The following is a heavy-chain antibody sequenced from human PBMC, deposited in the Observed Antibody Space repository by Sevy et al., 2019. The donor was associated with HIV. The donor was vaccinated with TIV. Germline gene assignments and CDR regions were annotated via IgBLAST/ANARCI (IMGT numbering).Heavy chain of an antibody. J-gene: IGHJ4*02. CDR3: AHETFGRFES. D-gene: IGHD3-16*01. CDR1: AFTFSANW. Sequence: GGSLRLSCAASAFTFSANWMNWVRQAPGKGLEWVANIKADGSDKHYVDSVEGRFTISRDNAKNLLFLQMNSLRVEDTAVYYCAHETFGRFESWGQGTLVTVSS. V-gene: IGHV3-7*01. CDR2: IKADGSDK.